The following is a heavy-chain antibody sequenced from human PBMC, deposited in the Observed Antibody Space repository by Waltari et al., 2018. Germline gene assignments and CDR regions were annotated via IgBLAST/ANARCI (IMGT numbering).Heavy chain of an antibody. Sequence: EVQLLESGGGLAQPGGSLRLACAASGVDFFTHAMSWVRQAPGKGLEWVSGISDSGVITNYADSVKGRFTVSRDNSMNTVFLQLNSLTAEDTAIYYCARHLYGVDYLELDNWGRGTLVTVSS. J-gene: IGHJ4*02. CDR1: GVDFFTHA. CDR3: ARHLYGVDYLELDN. V-gene: IGHV3-23*01. D-gene: IGHD2-21*01. CDR2: ISDSGVIT.